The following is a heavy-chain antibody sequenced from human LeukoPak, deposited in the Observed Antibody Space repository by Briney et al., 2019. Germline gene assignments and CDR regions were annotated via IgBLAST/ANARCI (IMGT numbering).Heavy chain of an antibody. Sequence: SGTLSLTCTVFGGSISSRSYYWGWIRQPPGKGLEWIGSIYYSGSTYYNPSLKSRVTISVDTSKNQCSLKVTSVTAADTAVYYCARVGVGATGGRLFDYWGQGTLVTVSS. CDR2: IYYSGST. J-gene: IGHJ4*02. CDR1: GGSISSRSYY. CDR3: ARVGVGATGGRLFDY. V-gene: IGHV4-39*07. D-gene: IGHD1-26*01.